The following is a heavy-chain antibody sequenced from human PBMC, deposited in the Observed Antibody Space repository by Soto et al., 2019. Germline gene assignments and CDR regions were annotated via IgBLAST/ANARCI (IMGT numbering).Heavy chain of an antibody. D-gene: IGHD3-10*01. J-gene: IGHJ4*02. CDR3: AKEQGTFDY. Sequence: PGGSLRLSCAASGFTFSSYWMSWVRQAPGKGLEWVANIKQDGSEQFYADSVKCRFTISRDNAKNSLYLQMDSLRAEDTAVYYCAKEQGTFDYWGQGALVTVSS. V-gene: IGHV3-7*01. CDR2: IKQDGSEQ. CDR1: GFTFSSYW.